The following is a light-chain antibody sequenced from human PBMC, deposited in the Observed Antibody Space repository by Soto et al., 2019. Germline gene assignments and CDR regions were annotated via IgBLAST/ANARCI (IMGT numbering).Light chain of an antibody. CDR3: QQYATSPWT. CDR2: GAL. Sequence: ETVLTQSPGTLSLSPGERATLSCRASQSVTNSYLASFQQKHGQAPRLLIFGALSRATGIQDRFSGSGSGTDFTHPISRLEPEDFAVYYCQQYATSPWTFGQGTKVEVK. CDR1: QSVTNSY. V-gene: IGKV3-20*01. J-gene: IGKJ1*01.